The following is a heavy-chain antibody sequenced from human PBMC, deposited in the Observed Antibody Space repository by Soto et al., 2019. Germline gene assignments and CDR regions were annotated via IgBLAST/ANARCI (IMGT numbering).Heavy chain of an antibody. Sequence: QVQLQESGPGLVKPSETLSLTCTVSGGSISSYYWRWIRQPPGKGLEWIGYIYYSGSTNYNPSLKSRDTRSVDTFKNQYSLKLSSVCAADTAVYYCARGWGLVLDYWGQGTLVTVSS. V-gene: IGHV4-59*01. D-gene: IGHD3-16*01. CDR2: IYYSGST. J-gene: IGHJ4*02. CDR3: ARGWGLVLDY. CDR1: GGSISSYY.